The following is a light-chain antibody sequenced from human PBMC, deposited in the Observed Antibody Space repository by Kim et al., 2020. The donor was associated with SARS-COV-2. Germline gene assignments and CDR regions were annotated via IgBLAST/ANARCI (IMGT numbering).Light chain of an antibody. Sequence: NFMLTQPHSVSESPGKTVVISCSRSSGSIADYSVQWYHQRPGSAPTTVMYENKLRPSGVPDRLSGSIDTSSNSASLTISGLKTEDEGDYYCQSYDDTIPSVFGGGTQLTVL. V-gene: IGLV6-57*04. CDR3: QSYDDTIPSV. CDR1: SGSIADYS. CDR2: ENK. J-gene: IGLJ2*01.